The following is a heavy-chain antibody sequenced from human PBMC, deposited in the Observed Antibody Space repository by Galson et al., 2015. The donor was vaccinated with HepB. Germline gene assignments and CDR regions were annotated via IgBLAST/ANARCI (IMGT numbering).Heavy chain of an antibody. V-gene: IGHV3-15*01. CDR1: GFIFSNAW. Sequence: SLRLSCAASGFIFSNAWMIWVRQAPGKGLEWVGRIKSKTDGGTTDYAAPVKGRFTISRDDSENTLYLQMNSLKTDDTAAYYCTTKNLPAATDYWGQGTLVTVSS. CDR3: TTKNLPAATDY. CDR2: IKSKTDGGTT. J-gene: IGHJ4*02. D-gene: IGHD2-2*01.